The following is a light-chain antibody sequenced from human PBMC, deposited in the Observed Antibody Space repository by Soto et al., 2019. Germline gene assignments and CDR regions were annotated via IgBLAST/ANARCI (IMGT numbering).Light chain of an antibody. CDR1: QSISSW. J-gene: IGKJ4*01. CDR3: QQYNSNPLT. V-gene: IGKV1-5*03. Sequence: DIQMTQSPSTLSASVEDRVTITCRASQSISSWLAWYQQKPGKVPKLLIYKASSLESGVPSRSSGSGSGTEFTLTISSLQPDDFATYYCQQYNSNPLTFGGGTKVDIK. CDR2: KAS.